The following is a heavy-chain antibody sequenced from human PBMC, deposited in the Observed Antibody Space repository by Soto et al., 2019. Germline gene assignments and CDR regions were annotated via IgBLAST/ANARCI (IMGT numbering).Heavy chain of an antibody. CDR1: GGTFSSYA. Sequence: QVQLVQSGAEVKKPGSSVKVSCKASGGTFSSYAISWVRQAPGQGLEWMGGIIPIFGTPNYAQKFQGRVTITEDEATSAAYMELSSLRSEDTAVYYCASGRKDYYYYGMDIWGQGTTVTVSS. CDR3: ASGRKDYYYYGMDI. V-gene: IGHV1-69*12. J-gene: IGHJ6*02. CDR2: IIPIFGTP.